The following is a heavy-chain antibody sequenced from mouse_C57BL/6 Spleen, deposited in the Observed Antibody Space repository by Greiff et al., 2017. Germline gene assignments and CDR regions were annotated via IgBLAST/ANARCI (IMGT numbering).Heavy chain of an antibody. CDR2: IYPGNSDT. V-gene: IGHV1-5*01. J-gene: IGHJ2*01. CDR1: GYTFTSYW. D-gene: IGHD2-4*01. CDR3: TRGPSYYDYDDDY. Sequence: VQLQQSGTVLARPGASVKMSCKTSGYTFTSYWMHWVKQRPGQGLEWIGAIYPGNSDTSYNQKFKGKAKLTAVTSASTAYMELSSLTNEDSAVYYCTRGPSYYDYDDDYWGQGTTLTVSS.